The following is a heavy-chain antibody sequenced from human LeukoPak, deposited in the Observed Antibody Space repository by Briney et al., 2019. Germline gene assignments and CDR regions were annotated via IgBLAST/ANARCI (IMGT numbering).Heavy chain of an antibody. CDR1: GGSISSSSYY. Sequence: SETLSLTCTVSGGSISSSSYYWSWIRQPPGKGLEWIGYIYYSGSTNYNPSLKSRVTISVDTSKNQFSLKVNSVTAADTAVYYCARAPGNDYYPYYYMDVWGKGTTVTVSS. V-gene: IGHV4-61*01. D-gene: IGHD4/OR15-4a*01. CDR3: ARAPGNDYYPYYYMDV. CDR2: IYYSGST. J-gene: IGHJ6*03.